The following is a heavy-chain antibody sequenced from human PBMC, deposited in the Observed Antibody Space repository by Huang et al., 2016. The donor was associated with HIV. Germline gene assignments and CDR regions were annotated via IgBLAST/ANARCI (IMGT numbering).Heavy chain of an antibody. CDR3: AKESRWFSDFDH. CDR1: GFKLSGFG. J-gene: IGHJ4*02. V-gene: IGHV3-30*18. Sequence: QVHLVESGGGVVQPGGSLRLSCAASGFKLSGFGMHWVRQAPGKGLELVAVISYDGRSQFYTDSVKGQFTISRDNSDNTLSLQMKGLRPDDTAVYYCAKESRWFSDFDHWGQGVLVSVSS. CDR2: ISYDGRSQ. D-gene: IGHD2-15*01.